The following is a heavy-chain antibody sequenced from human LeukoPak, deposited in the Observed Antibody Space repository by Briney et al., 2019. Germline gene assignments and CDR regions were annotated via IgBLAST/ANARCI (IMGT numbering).Heavy chain of an antibody. CDR2: IIPIFGTA. CDR1: GGTFSSYA. J-gene: IGHJ6*04. Sequence: ASVKVPCKASGGTFSSYAISWVRQAPGQGLEWMGGIIPIFGTANYAQKFQGRVTITADESTSTAYMELSSLRSEDTAVYYCARDSYEYQLLWGSYYYGMDVWGKGTTVTVSP. D-gene: IGHD2-2*01. CDR3: ARDSYEYQLLWGSYYYGMDV. V-gene: IGHV1-69*13.